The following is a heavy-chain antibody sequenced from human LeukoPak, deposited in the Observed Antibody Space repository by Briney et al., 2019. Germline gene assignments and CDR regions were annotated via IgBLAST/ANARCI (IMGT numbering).Heavy chain of an antibody. CDR2: ISAYNGNT. CDR3: ARDYHYYGSGSYYY. Sequence: ASVKVSCKASGYTFTSYDINWVRQATGQGLEWMGWISAYNGNTNYAQKLQGRVTMTTDTSTSTAYMELRSLRSDDTAVYYCARDYHYYGSGSYYYWGQGTLVTVSS. CDR1: GYTFTSYD. V-gene: IGHV1-18*01. J-gene: IGHJ4*02. D-gene: IGHD3-10*01.